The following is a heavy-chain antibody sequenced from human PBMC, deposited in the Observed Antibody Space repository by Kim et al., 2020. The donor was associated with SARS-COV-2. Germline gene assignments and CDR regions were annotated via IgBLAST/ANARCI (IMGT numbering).Heavy chain of an antibody. J-gene: IGHJ4*02. V-gene: IGHV1-2*04. D-gene: IGHD3-22*01. CDR2: INPNSGDT. Sequence: ASVKVSCKAFGYTFTDYYIHWVRQAPGQGLEWMGWINPNSGDTNYAQKFQGWVTMTRDTSIRTAYMELNRLRSDDTAVYYCARLQYYYDSVTSSHFDYWGQGTLVTVSS. CDR3: ARLQYYYDSVTSSHFDY. CDR1: GYTFTDYY.